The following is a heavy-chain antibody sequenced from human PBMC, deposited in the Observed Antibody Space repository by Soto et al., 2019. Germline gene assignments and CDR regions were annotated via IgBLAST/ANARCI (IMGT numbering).Heavy chain of an antibody. CDR2: IDPSDSYT. V-gene: IGHV5-10-1*01. CDR3: ARTSRQSRGYTYGHGGMDV. CDR1: GYSFTSYW. Sequence: EVQLVQSGAEVKKPGESLRISCKGSGYSFTSYWISWVRQMPGKGLEWMGRIDPSDSYTNYSPSFQGHVTISADKSISTAYLQWSSLKASDTAMYYCARTSRQSRGYTYGHGGMDVWGQGTTVTVSS. D-gene: IGHD5-18*01. J-gene: IGHJ6*02.